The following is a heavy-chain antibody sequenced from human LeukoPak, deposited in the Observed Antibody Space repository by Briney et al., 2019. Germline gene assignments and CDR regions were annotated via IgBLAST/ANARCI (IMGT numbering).Heavy chain of an antibody. CDR1: GFTFNNYA. Sequence: GGSLRLSCAASGFTFNNYAMTWVRQAPGKGLEWVSVVSGSGDNTNYADSVKCRFTISRDNSKNTLFLQMNSLRTEDTAVYFCARWGNDYSQFDSWGQGTLVTVS. D-gene: IGHD4-11*01. CDR2: VSGSGDNT. CDR3: ARWGNDYSQFDS. J-gene: IGHJ4*02. V-gene: IGHV3-23*01.